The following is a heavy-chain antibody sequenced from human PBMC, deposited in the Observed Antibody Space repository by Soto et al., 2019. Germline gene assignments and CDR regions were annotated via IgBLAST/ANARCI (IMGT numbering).Heavy chain of an antibody. J-gene: IGHJ4*02. CDR3: ARDTPRPDY. CDR1: GFTFSSYA. Sequence: QVQLVESGGGVVQPGRSLRLSCAASGFTFSSYAMHWVRQAPGKGLEWVAVISYDGSNKYYADSVKGRFTISRDNSKNTLYLQMNSLRAEDTAAYYCARDTPRPDYWGQGTLVTVSS. CDR2: ISYDGSNK. V-gene: IGHV3-30-3*01.